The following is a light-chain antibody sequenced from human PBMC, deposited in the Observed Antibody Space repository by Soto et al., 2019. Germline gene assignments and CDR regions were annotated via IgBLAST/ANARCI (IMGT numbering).Light chain of an antibody. CDR2: DVS. CDR3: SSYTSSSTLV. J-gene: IGLJ1*01. CDR1: SSDVGGYNY. V-gene: IGLV2-14*01. Sequence: QSALTQPASVSGSHGQSIPITCTGTSSDVGGYNYVSWYQQHPGKAPKLMIYDVSNRPSGVSNRFSGSKSGNTASLTISGLQAEDEADYYCSSYTSSSTLVFGTGTKVTVL.